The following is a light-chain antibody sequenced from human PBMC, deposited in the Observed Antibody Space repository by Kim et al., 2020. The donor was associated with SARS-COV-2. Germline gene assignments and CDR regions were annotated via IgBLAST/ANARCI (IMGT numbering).Light chain of an antibody. CDR2: VEKDGSH. Sequence: QLVMTQSPSASASLGASVKLTCTLNSEHSKNAIAWHQQRPEKGPRYLMKVEKDGSHTKGDEVPDRFSGSSSGAERYLTISGLQFEDEAAYYCQTWGTGFVVFGGGPQLTVL. V-gene: IGLV4-69*01. J-gene: IGLJ3*02. CDR1: SEHSKNA. CDR3: QTWGTGFVV.